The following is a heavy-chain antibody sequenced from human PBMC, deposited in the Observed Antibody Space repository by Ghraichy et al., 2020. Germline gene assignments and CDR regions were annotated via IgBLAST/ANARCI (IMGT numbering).Heavy chain of an antibody. D-gene: IGHD5-18*01. CDR2: IIPIFGTA. V-gene: IGHV1-69*13. J-gene: IGHJ4*02. Sequence: SVKVSCKASGGTFSSYAISWVRQAPGQGLEWMGGIIPIFGTANYAQKFQGRVTITADESTSTAYMELSSLRSEDTAVYYCAISRYSYGYSHFDYWGQGTLVTVSS. CDR3: AISRYSYGYSHFDY. CDR1: GGTFSSYA.